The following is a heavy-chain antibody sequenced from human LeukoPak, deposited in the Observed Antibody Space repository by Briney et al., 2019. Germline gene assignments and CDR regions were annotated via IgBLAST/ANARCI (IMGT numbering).Heavy chain of an antibody. CDR1: GYTFTSYY. D-gene: IGHD2-8*01. CDR2: IIPILGIA. J-gene: IGHJ4*02. Sequence: SVKVSCKASGYTFTSYYMHWVRQAPGQGLEWMGRIIPILGIANYAQKFQGRVTITADKSTSTAYMELSSLRSEDTAVYYCSIGYCTNGVCYTPLDYWGQGTLVTVSS. V-gene: IGHV1-69*02. CDR3: SIGYCTNGVCYTPLDY.